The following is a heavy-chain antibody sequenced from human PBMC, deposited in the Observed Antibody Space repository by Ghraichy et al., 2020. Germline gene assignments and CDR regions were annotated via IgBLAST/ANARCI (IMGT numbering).Heavy chain of an antibody. Sequence: SETLSLTCAVYGGSFSAYYWSWIRQPPGKGLEWIGEIKHCGSTNYNPSLKSRVTISVDTSKNQFSLKLSSVTAADAAVYYCARDPRGYSYGLPSRGGAFDIWGQGTMVTVSS. CDR1: GGSFSAYY. CDR3: ARDPRGYSYGLPSRGGAFDI. D-gene: IGHD5-18*01. CDR2: IKHCGST. V-gene: IGHV4-34*01. J-gene: IGHJ3*02.